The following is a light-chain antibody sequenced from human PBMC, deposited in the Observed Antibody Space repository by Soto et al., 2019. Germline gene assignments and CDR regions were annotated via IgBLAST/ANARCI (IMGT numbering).Light chain of an antibody. CDR3: CSFAGSYTYV. CDR1: SSDVGRYDY. CDR2: DVS. J-gene: IGLJ1*01. Sequence: QSVLTQPRSVSGSPVQSVTISCTGTSSDVGRYDYVSWYQQHPGKAPKLIIYDVSERPSGVPDRFSGSKFGNTASLTTSGRQAEYESDYSCCSFAGSYTYVFGTGPKATV. V-gene: IGLV2-11*01.